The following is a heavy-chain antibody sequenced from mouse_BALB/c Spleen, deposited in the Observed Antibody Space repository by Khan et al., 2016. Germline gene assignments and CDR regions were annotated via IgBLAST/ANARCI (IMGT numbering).Heavy chain of an antibody. V-gene: IGHV9-3-1*01. J-gene: IGHJ1*01. Sequence: QIQLVQSGPELKKPGKTVKISCKASGYTFTNYGMNWVKQAPGKGLKWMGWINTYSGESTYADDFKGRFALSLETSATTAYLQFNHLNNEDTATYFGARYRDYDGSSRCFDVWGAGTTVTVSS. CDR1: GYTFTNYG. D-gene: IGHD1-1*01. CDR3: ARYRDYDGSSRCFDV. CDR2: INTYSGES.